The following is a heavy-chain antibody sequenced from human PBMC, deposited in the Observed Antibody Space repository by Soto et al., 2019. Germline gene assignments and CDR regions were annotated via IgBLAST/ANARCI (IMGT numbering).Heavy chain of an antibody. CDR2: IYHSGST. CDR3: ARAMFYSSSSRYYYYGMDV. Sequence: SETRSLTCAVSGGSISSGGYSWSWIGQPPGKGLEGMGYIYHSGSTYYNPSLKSRVTISVDRSMNQFSLKLSSVTAADTAVYYCARAMFYSSSSRYYYYGMDVWGQGTTVTVSS. V-gene: IGHV4-30-2*01. J-gene: IGHJ6*02. D-gene: IGHD6-6*01. CDR1: GGSISSGGYS.